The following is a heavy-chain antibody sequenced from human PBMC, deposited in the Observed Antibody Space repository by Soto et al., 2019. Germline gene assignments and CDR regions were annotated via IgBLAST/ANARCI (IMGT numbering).Heavy chain of an antibody. D-gene: IGHD3-22*01. CDR2: IYHSGST. J-gene: IGHJ4*02. V-gene: IGHV4-4*02. CDR3: ATYDSSGNFDY. Sequence: SETLCVTCAVAGGYISSSRNWWSRNSQPPGKGLEWIGEIYHSGSTNYNPSLKSRVTISIDTSKNQFSLKLTSVTAADTAVYYCATYDSSGNFDYWGQGTLVTVSS. CDR1: GGYISSSRNW.